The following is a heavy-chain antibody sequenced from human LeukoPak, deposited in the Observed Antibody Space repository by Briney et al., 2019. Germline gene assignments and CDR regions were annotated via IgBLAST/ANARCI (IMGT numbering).Heavy chain of an antibody. CDR1: GFTVSSNY. V-gene: IGHV4-34*01. CDR3: ARVIVTVRGVIYYYYYMDV. D-gene: IGHD3-10*01. CDR2: INHSGST. Sequence: GSLRLSCAASGFTVSSNYMSWVRQAPGKGLEWIGEINHSGSTNYNPSLKSRVTISVDTSKNQFSLKLSSVTAADTAVYYCARVIVTVRGVIYYYYYMDVWGKGTTVTVSS. J-gene: IGHJ6*03.